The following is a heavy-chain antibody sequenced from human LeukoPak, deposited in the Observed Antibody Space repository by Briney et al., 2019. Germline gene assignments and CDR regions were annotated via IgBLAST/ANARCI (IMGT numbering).Heavy chain of an antibody. CDR2: TYYRSKWYN. CDR3: ARDTSGWDGSWRYFDY. Sequence: SQTLSLTCAISGDSVSSNSAAWNWIRQSPSRGLEWLGRTYYRSKWYNDYAVSVKSRITIKPDTSKNQFSLQLNSVTPEDTAVYYCARDTSGWDGSWRYFDYWGQGTLVTVSS. J-gene: IGHJ4*02. CDR1: GDSVSSNSAA. D-gene: IGHD6-19*01. V-gene: IGHV6-1*01.